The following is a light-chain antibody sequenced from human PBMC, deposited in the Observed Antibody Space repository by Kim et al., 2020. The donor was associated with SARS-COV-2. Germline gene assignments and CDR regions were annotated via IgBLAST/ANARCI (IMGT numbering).Light chain of an antibody. CDR2: KAS. CDR1: QTISSW. V-gene: IGKV1-5*03. Sequence: DIQMTQSPSTLSASVGDRVTITCRASQTISSWLAWYQQKPGKAPNLLIYKASSLESGVPSRFSGSGSGTEFTLTISSLQPDDFATYYCQQYDNSPYTFGQGTKLEI. J-gene: IGKJ2*01. CDR3: QQYDNSPYT.